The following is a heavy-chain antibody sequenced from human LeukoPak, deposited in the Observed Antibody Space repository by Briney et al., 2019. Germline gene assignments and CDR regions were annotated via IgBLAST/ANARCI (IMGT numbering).Heavy chain of an antibody. D-gene: IGHD5-18*01. J-gene: IGHJ4*02. CDR3: AKVLATAMENPTDY. Sequence: GGSLRLSCAASGFTFSSYAMSWVRQAPGKGLEWVSAISGSGGSTYYADSVKGRFTISRDNSKNTLYLQMDSLRAEDTAVYYCAKVLATAMENPTDYWGQGTLVTVSS. V-gene: IGHV3-23*01. CDR1: GFTFSSYA. CDR2: ISGSGGST.